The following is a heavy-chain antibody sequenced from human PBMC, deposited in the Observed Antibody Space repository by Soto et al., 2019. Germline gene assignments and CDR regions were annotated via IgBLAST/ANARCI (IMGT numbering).Heavy chain of an antibody. CDR3: AKDGRGSGSHYTSFGY. V-gene: IGHV3-53*01. CDR2: IYSTGTT. D-gene: IGHD3-10*01. CDR1: GFTVGNNY. J-gene: IGHJ4*02. Sequence: EVQLVESGGGLIQPGGSLKLSCAASGFTVGNNYMSWVRQAPGKGLEWVSLIYSTGTTKYADSVKGRFTVSRVNAKNTLNFQMNSLRAGVTAMYYCAKDGRGSGSHYTSFGYWCQGTLVTVSS.